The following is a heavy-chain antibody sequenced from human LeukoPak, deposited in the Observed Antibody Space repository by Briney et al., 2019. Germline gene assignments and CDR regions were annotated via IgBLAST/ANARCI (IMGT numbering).Heavy chain of an antibody. CDR3: ARENGPYSSGFPPGI. J-gene: IGHJ3*02. D-gene: IGHD6-19*01. CDR2: ITGNGDTI. Sequence: GGSLRLSCAAFGFTFRTYAMNWVRQAPGKGLEWVSLITGNGDTIQYADSVKGRFTISRDNSKNTLYLQMNSLRPEDTAVYYCARENGPYSSGFPPGIWGQGTMVTVSS. CDR1: GFTFRTYA. V-gene: IGHV3-23*01.